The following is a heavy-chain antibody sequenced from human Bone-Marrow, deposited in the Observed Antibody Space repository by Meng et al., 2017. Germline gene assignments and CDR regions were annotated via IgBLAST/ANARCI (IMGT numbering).Heavy chain of an antibody. Sequence: QLQLQEWGPGLVKPSETLSLTCIVSGDSISSSSDYWGWIRQPPGKGLEWIGSIYYSGSTYYNPSLKSRVTISVDTSKNQFSLKLSSVTAADTAVYYCARETISGIVVVPAAITSWGQGTLVTVSS. V-gene: IGHV4-39*02. J-gene: IGHJ4*02. CDR2: IYYSGST. CDR1: GDSISSSSDY. D-gene: IGHD2-2*01. CDR3: ARETISGIVVVPAAITS.